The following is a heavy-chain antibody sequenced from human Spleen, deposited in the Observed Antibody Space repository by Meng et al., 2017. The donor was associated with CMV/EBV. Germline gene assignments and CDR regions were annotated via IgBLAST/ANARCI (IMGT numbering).Heavy chain of an antibody. CDR2: IYPGDSDT. D-gene: IGHD5-18*01. J-gene: IGHJ4*02. Sequence: ISCTVSGYLFTTYWIGWVRQMPGKGLEWMGIIYPGDSDTRYSPSFRGQVAISADKSISTAYLQWSSLKASDTAIHYCATAYNYGFDYWGQGALVTVSS. CDR3: ATAYNYGFDY. CDR1: GYLFTTYW. V-gene: IGHV5-51*01.